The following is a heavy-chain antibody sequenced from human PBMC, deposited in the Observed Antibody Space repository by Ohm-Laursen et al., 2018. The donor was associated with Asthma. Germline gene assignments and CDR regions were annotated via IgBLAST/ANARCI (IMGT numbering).Heavy chain of an antibody. J-gene: IGHJ4*02. CDR2: IYHRVST. Sequence: TLSLTCTVSGGSIGSGDYYWGWIRQPPGKGLGRIGYIYHRVSTYYSPSLKSRVTISGDTSRNQFSLKLSFVTAADTAVYYCARGPMHDYYFDNWGQGTLVTVSS. CDR1: GGSIGSGDYY. V-gene: IGHV4-30-4*01. CDR3: ARGPMHDYYFDN. D-gene: IGHD1-1*01.